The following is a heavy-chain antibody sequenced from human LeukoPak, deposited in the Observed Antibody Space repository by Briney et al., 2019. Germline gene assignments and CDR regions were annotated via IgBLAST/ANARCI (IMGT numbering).Heavy chain of an antibody. V-gene: IGHV4-4*07. CDR2: IYTSGST. J-gene: IGHJ4*02. CDR1: GGSISTYN. Sequence: SETLSLTCTVSGGSISTYNWSWIRQPGGKGLEWIGRIYTSGSTNYNPSLKSRVTMSVDTSKNQFSLKLSSVTAADTAVYYCARSRGPQYSYYFDYWGQGTLVTVSS. D-gene: IGHD4-11*01. CDR3: ARSRGPQYSYYFDY.